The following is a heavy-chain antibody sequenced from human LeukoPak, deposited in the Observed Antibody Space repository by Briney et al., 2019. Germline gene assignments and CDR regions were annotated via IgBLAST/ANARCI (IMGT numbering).Heavy chain of an antibody. Sequence: GGSLRLSCAASGFTFSSYSMNWVRQAPGKGLEWVSSISSSSYIYYADSVKGRFTISRDNAKNSLYLQMNSLRAEDTAVYYWASTYGDYSYYYYYYGMDVWGQGTTVTVSS. CDR2: ISSSSYI. CDR3: ASTYGDYSYYYYYYGMDV. D-gene: IGHD4-17*01. CDR1: GFTFSSYS. J-gene: IGHJ6*02. V-gene: IGHV3-21*01.